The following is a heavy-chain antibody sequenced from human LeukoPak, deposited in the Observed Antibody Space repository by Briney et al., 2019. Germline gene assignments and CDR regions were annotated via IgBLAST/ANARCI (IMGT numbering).Heavy chain of an antibody. CDR2: ISSSNSYT. J-gene: IGHJ1*01. V-gene: IGHV3-11*03. D-gene: IGHD3-22*01. CDR3: ASLTYYFDSSGYYPGYFQH. CDR1: GCTFSDYY. Sequence: SGGSLRLSCAASGCTFSDYYMSWIRQAPGKGLEWVSYISSSNSYTNHTDSVKGRFYADSVKGRFTISRDNAKNSLYLQMNSLRAEDTAVYYCASLTYYFDSSGYYPGYFQHWGQGTLVTVSS.